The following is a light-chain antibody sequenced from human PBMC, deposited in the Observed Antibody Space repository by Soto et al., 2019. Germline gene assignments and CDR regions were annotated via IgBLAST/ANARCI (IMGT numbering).Light chain of an antibody. CDR1: QSISSF. V-gene: IGKV1-39*01. J-gene: IGKJ4*01. CDR2: GAS. CDR3: QQSYSTSPLT. Sequence: DIQMTQSPSSLSASVGDRVTITCRASQSISSFVNWYQQKPGKAPKLLISGASSLQSGVPSRFSGRGSGTDFTLTISSLQPEDFATYYCQQSYSTSPLTFGGGTKVDIK.